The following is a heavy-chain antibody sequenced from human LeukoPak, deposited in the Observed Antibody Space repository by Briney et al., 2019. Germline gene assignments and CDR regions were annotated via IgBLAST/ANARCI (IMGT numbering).Heavy chain of an antibody. CDR1: GGSISSSSYY. Sequence: SETLSLTCTVSGGSISSSSYYWGWIRQPPGTGLEWIGEINHSGSTNYNPSLKSRVTISVDTSKNQFSLKLSSVTAADTAVYYCARVKSVVVPAAKENPQTSDWFDPWGQGTLVTVSS. CDR3: ARVKSVVVPAAKENPQTSDWFDP. J-gene: IGHJ5*02. D-gene: IGHD2-2*01. CDR2: INHSGST. V-gene: IGHV4-39*07.